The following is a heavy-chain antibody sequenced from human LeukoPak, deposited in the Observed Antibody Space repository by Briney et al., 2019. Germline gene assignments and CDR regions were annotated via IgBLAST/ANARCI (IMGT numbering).Heavy chain of an antibody. J-gene: IGHJ6*02. CDR3: ARDRDYDGGMDV. Sequence: GGSLRLSCAASGFTFSSYWMSWVSQAPGNGLERVANIKQDGSEKYYVDSVKGRFTISRDNAKNSLYLQTTSLRAEDTAVYYCARDRDYDGGMDVWGQGTTVTVSS. V-gene: IGHV3-7*03. CDR2: IKQDGSEK. D-gene: IGHD4-17*01. CDR1: GFTFSSYW.